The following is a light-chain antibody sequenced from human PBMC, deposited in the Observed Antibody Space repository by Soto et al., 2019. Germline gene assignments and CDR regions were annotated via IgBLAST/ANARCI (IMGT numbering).Light chain of an antibody. V-gene: IGKV1-6*01. CDR1: QGIRNN. CDR3: LQDYNYPRT. Sequence: AIQMTQSPSSLSASVGDRVTITCRASQGIRNNLGWYQQKPGKAPKLLIYAASSLQSGVTSRFSSSGSGTDFTLTISSLQPEDVATDYCLQDYNYPRTFGQGTKVEIK. CDR2: AAS. J-gene: IGKJ1*01.